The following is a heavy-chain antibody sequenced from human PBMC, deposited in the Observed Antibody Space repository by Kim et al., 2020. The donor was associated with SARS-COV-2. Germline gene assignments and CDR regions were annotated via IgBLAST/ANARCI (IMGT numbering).Heavy chain of an antibody. V-gene: IGHV4-59*01. CDR2: IYYSGST. Sequence: SETLSLTCTVSGGSISSYYWSWIRQPPGKGLEWIGYIYYSGSTNYNPSLKSRVTISVDTSKNQFSLKLSSVTAADTAVYYCARARFGELLSLTSKLNYYYYGMDVWGQGTTVTVSS. CDR3: ARARFGELLSLTSKLNYYYYGMDV. CDR1: GGSISSYY. D-gene: IGHD3-10*02. J-gene: IGHJ6*02.